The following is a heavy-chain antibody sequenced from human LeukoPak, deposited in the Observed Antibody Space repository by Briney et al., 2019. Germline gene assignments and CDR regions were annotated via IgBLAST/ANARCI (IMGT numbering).Heavy chain of an antibody. CDR3: ARSGVGPKPFDY. CDR2: INDSGST. J-gene: IGHJ4*02. D-gene: IGHD1-26*01. Sequence: SETLSLTCAVYGGPFSGYYWNWIRQPPGKGLEWIGEINDSGSTNYNPSLKSRVTISIDTSKNQFSLKLSSVTAADTAVYYCARSGVGPKPFDYWGQGTLVTVSS. CDR1: GGPFSGYY. V-gene: IGHV4-34*01.